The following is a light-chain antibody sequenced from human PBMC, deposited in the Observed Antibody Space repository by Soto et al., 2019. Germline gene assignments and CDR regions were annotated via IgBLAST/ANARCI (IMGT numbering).Light chain of an antibody. CDR1: SSNIGSNY. V-gene: IGLV1-47*02. CDR2: SNN. CDR3: AAWDDGLSGSWI. J-gene: IGLJ2*01. Sequence: QSVLTQPPSASGTPGQRVTISCSGSSSNIGSNYVYWYQQFPGTAPKLLIFSNNQRPSGVPDRFAGSKSGTSASLAISGLRSEDEADYYCAAWDDGLSGSWIFGGGTQLTVL.